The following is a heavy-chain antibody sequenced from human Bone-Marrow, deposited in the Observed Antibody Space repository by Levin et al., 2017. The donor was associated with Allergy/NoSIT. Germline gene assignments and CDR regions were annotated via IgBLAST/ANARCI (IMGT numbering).Heavy chain of an antibody. CDR3: ARGNPYYYYGMDV. J-gene: IGHJ6*02. CDR2: INPNSGGT. CDR1: GYTFTGYY. V-gene: IGHV1-2*02. Sequence: ASVKVSCKASGYTFTGYYMHWVRQAPGQGLEGMGWINPNSGGTNYAQKFQGRVTMTRDKSISTAYMELSRLRSDDTAVYYCARGNPYYYYGMDVWGQGTTVTVSS. D-gene: IGHD1-14*01.